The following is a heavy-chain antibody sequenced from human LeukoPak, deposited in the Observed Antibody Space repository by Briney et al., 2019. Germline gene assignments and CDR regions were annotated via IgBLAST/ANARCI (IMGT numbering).Heavy chain of an antibody. CDR3: ARGRETYYYYYYMDV. V-gene: IGHV4-30-2*01. CDR2: IYHSGST. CDR1: GGSISSGGYS. Sequence: PSETLSLTCAVSGGSISSGGYSWSWIRQPPGKGLEWIGYIYHSGSTYYNPSLKSRVAISVDRSKNQFSLKLSSVTAADTAVYFCARGRETYYYYYYMDVWGKGTTVTVSS. J-gene: IGHJ6*03.